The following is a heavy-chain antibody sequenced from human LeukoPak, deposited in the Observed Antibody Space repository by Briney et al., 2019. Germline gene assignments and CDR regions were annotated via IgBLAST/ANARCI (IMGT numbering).Heavy chain of an antibody. J-gene: IGHJ4*02. CDR3: ARDPKWEPKDY. CDR1: GYTFTGYY. D-gene: IGHD1-26*01. Sequence: ASVKVSCKASGYTFTGYYMHWVRQAPGQGLEWMGWISAYNGNTNYAQKLQGRVTMTTDTSTSTAYMELRSLRSDDTAVYYCARDPKWEPKDYWGQGTLVTVSS. V-gene: IGHV1-18*04. CDR2: ISAYNGNT.